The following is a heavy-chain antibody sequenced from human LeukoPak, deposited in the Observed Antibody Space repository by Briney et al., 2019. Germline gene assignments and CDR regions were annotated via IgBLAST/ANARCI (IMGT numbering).Heavy chain of an antibody. CDR1: GGSISSYY. CDR3: ARIRSYYDSGYYTYYIDY. D-gene: IGHD3-22*01. CDR2: IYYSGST. J-gene: IGHJ4*02. V-gene: IGHV4-59*12. Sequence: SETLSLTCTVSGGSISSYYWSWIRQPPGKGLEWIGYIYYSGSTNYNPSLKSRVTISIDTSKKQFSLTLSSVTAADTAVYYCARIRSYYDSGYYTYYIDYWGRGILVTVSS.